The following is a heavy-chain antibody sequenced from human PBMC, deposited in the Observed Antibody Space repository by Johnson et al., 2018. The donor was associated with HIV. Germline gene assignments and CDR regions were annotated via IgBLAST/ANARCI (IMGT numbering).Heavy chain of an antibody. CDR3: TAPIVGAIDAFDI. J-gene: IGHJ3*02. D-gene: IGHD1-26*01. CDR2: IKSKIDGGTT. V-gene: IGHV3-15*01. CDR1: GFTFSNAW. Sequence: VQLVESGGGVVRPGGSLRLSCAASGFTFSNAWMTWVRQAPGKGLEWVGRIKSKIDGGTTDYAAPVKGRFSISRDDAKNTLYLQMNSLETEDTAVYYCTAPIVGAIDAFDIWGQGTKVTVSS.